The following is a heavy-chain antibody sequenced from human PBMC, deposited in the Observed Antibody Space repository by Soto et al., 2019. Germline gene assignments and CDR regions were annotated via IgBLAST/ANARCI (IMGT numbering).Heavy chain of an antibody. CDR1: GFTFSSYA. CDR3: AKWREDIVVVVAPTLYLQDAFDI. CDR2: ISGSGGST. V-gene: IGHV3-23*01. D-gene: IGHD2-15*01. Sequence: GGSLRLSCAASGFTFSSYAMSWVRQAPGKGLEWVSAISGSGGSTYYADSVKRRFTISRGNSKNTLYLQMNSLRAEETAVYYCAKWREDIVVVVAPTLYLQDAFDIWGQGTMVTVSS. J-gene: IGHJ3*02.